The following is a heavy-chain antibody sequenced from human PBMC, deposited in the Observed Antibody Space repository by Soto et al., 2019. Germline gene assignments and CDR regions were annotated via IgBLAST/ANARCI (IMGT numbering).Heavy chain of an antibody. CDR3: AKGRTVEMATIFDY. V-gene: IGHV3-30*18. J-gene: IGHJ4*02. Sequence: LRLSCAASGFTFSSYGMHWVRQAPGKGLEWVAVISYDGSNKYYADSVKGRFTISRDNSKNTLYLQMNSLRAEDTAVYYCAKGRTVEMATIFDYWGQGTLVTVSS. CDR2: ISYDGSNK. D-gene: IGHD5-12*01. CDR1: GFTFSSYG.